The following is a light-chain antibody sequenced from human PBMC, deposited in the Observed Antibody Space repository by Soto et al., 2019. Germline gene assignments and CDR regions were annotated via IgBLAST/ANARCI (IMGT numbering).Light chain of an antibody. J-gene: IGLJ2*01. CDR2: DVS. CDR3: CSFAGTYTVV. CDR1: GSDVGGYDF. Sequence: QSVLTQPRSVSGSPGQSVTLSCSGSGSDVGGYDFVSWYQQHPGKAPKLIIYDVSKRPSGVPDRYSGSKSGNTASLTISWLQAEDEADYYCCSFAGTYTVVFGGGTKLTVL. V-gene: IGLV2-11*01.